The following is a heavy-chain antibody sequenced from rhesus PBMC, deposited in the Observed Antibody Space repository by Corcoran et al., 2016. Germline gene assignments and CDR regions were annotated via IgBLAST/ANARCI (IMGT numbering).Heavy chain of an antibody. CDR1: GYSFSSYW. CDR3: AKDSGYLDY. CDR2: IDPSDSDT. V-gene: IGHV5-20*01. Sequence: EVQLVQSGAEVKRPGESLKISCTTSGYSFSSYWISWVRQMPGKGLEWMGAIDPSDSDTRYNPSFQGQVTISADKSISTAYLQWSRLKASDTATYYCAKDSGYLDYWGQGVLVTVSS. D-gene: IGHD1-44*01. J-gene: IGHJ4*01.